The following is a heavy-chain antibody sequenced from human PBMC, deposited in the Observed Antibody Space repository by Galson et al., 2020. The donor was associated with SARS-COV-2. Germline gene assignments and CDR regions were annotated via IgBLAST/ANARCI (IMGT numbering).Heavy chain of an antibody. V-gene: IGHV3-15*01. J-gene: IGHJ4*02. CDR1: GFTFTPAW. D-gene: IGHD6-19*01. CDR3: VADVAEAGYGEFDY. Sequence: GGSLRLSCAASGFTFTPAWMSCVRQAPGKGLEWIGLVKSKTSGGTTEYAAPVQGRFTILRDDSKATVHLQMNSLKTEDTAVYYCVADVAEAGYGEFDYWAQGTLVTVSS. CDR2: VKSKTSGGTT.